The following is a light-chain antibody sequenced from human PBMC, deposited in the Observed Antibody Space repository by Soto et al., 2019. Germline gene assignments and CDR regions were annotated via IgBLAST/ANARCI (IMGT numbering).Light chain of an antibody. V-gene: IGKV3-20*01. CDR3: QQYGSSPPVT. J-gene: IGKJ4*01. Sequence: EIVLTQSPGALSLSPGERATLSCRASQSVRSNYLAWYQQKPGQAPRLLIYGASSRATGIPDRFSGSGSGTDFTITISTLEPEDFAVYYCQQYGSSPPVTFGGGTRVEIK. CDR1: QSVRSNY. CDR2: GAS.